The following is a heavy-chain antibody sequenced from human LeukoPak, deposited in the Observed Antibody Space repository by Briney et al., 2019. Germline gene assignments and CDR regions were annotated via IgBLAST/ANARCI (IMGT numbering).Heavy chain of an antibody. V-gene: IGHV3-74*01. J-gene: IGHJ4*02. D-gene: IGHD1-26*01. CDR3: ARAGGVAGRAIDY. Sequence: GGSLRLSCAASGFIFSSYWMHWVRQTPGKGLMWVSRINSDGSSIGYADSVKGRFTISRDNAKNTLYLQMNSLRAEDTAVYYCARAGGVAGRAIDYWGQGTLVTVSS. CDR2: INSDGSSI. CDR1: GFIFSSYW.